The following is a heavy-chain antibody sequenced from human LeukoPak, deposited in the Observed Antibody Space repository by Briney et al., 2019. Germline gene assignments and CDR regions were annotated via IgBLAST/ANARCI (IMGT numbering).Heavy chain of an antibody. V-gene: IGHV6-1*01. J-gene: IGHJ5*02. D-gene: IGHD2-2*01. CDR3: ARRLTQYDCFDP. CDR2: TYYRSKWYN. CDR1: GDSVPSNSAA. Sequence: SQTLSLTCAISGDSVPSNSAAWNWIRQSPSTGLEWLGRTYYRSKWYNDYAGSVRGRITVNPDTSKNQFSLHLNSETPEDTAVYYCARRLTQYDCFDPWGQGILVTVSS.